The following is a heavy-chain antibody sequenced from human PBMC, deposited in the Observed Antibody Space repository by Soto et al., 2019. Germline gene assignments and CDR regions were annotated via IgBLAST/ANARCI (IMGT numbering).Heavy chain of an antibody. D-gene: IGHD2-21*01. J-gene: IGHJ4*02. CDR1: GFSLNTGRVG. CDR3: THTPFFGDKLDY. Sequence: QITLKESGPTLVKPTLTLTLTCTFSGFSLNTGRVGVVWISQPPGKALEWLAVIYWDDDKRYGPSLKRRLTISKDTSKNLVVLTMTNMDPVDTATFYCTHTPFFGDKLDYWGQGALVTVSS. CDR2: IYWDDDK. V-gene: IGHV2-5*05.